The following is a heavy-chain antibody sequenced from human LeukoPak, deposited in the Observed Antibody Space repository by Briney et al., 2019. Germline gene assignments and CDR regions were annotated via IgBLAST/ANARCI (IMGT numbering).Heavy chain of an antibody. CDR1: GFTFSSYA. V-gene: IGHV3-23*01. CDR2: ISGRGGST. Sequence: GGSLRLSCAASGFTFSSYAVSWVRQAPGVGLEWVSTISGRGGSTFYADSVKGRFTISRDNAKNSLYLQMNSLRAEDTAVYYCARDLEYCSGGSCYDWFDPWGQGTLVTVSS. J-gene: IGHJ5*02. CDR3: ARDLEYCSGGSCYDWFDP. D-gene: IGHD2-15*01.